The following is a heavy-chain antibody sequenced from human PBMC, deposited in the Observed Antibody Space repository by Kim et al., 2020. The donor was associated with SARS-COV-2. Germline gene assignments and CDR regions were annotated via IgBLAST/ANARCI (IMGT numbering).Heavy chain of an antibody. J-gene: IGHJ4*02. Sequence: GGSLRLSCAASGFTFSSYAMTCVRQAPGKGMEWVSAISGSGGSTYYADSVKGRFTISRDNSKNTLYLQMNSLRAEDTAVYYCAKGRGSSSSGFASWRSCDFDSWGQGTLVTVSS. CDR2: ISGSGGST. CDR1: GFTFSSYA. D-gene: IGHD6-6*01. V-gene: IGHV3-23*01. CDR3: AKGRGSSSSGFASWRSCDFDS.